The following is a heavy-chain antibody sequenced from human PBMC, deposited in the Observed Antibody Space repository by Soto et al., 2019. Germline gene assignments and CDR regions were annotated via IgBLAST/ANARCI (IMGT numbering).Heavy chain of an antibody. CDR3: AKGDPTMVRGVISAFDI. Sequence: GGSLRLSCAASGFTFSSYGMHWVRQAPGQGLEWVAVISYDGSNKYYADSVKGRFTISRDNSKNTLYLQMNSLRAEDTAVYYCAKGDPTMVRGVISAFDIWCQGTMVTVSS. CDR2: ISYDGSNK. CDR1: GFTFSSYG. J-gene: IGHJ3*02. V-gene: IGHV3-30*18. D-gene: IGHD3-10*01.